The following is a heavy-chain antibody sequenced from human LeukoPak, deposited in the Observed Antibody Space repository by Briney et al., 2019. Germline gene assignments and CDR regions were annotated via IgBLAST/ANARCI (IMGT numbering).Heavy chain of an antibody. J-gene: IGHJ4*02. CDR2: IYYTGST. D-gene: IGHD5-18*01. Sequence: SETLSLTCTVSGGSITNYYWTWIRQPPGKGLEWIGYIYYTGSTNYNPSLKSRVTMSVDTSKNQCSLKLSSVTAADTAVYYCAREIGYSYHIWGQGTLVTVSS. V-gene: IGHV4-59*01. CDR1: GGSITNYY. CDR3: AREIGYSYHI.